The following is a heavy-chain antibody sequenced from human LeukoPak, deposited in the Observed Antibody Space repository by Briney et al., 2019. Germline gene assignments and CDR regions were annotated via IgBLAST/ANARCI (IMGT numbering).Heavy chain of an antibody. D-gene: IGHD3-3*01. CDR2: ISSSSSYI. J-gene: IGHJ6*03. Sequence: GGSLRLSCAASGFTFISYSMNWVRQAPGKGLEWVPSISSSSSYIYYADSVKGRFTISRDNAKNSLYLQMNSLRAEDTAVYYCANAYYDFWSGSYYYMDVWGKGTTVTVSS. V-gene: IGHV3-21*01. CDR1: GFTFISYS. CDR3: ANAYYDFWSGSYYYMDV.